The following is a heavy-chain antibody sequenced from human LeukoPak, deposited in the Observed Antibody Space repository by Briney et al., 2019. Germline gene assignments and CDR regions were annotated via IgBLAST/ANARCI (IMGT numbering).Heavy chain of an antibody. CDR2: IYTSGST. CDR3: ARARRDGYNHPFDY. J-gene: IGHJ4*02. D-gene: IGHD5-24*01. Sequence: SQTLSLTCTVSGGSISSGSYYWSWIRQPAGKGLEWIGRIYTSGSTNYNPSLKSRVTTSVDTSKNQFSLKLSSVTAADTAVYYCARARRDGYNHPFDYWGQGTLVTVSS. CDR1: GGSISSGSYY. V-gene: IGHV4-61*02.